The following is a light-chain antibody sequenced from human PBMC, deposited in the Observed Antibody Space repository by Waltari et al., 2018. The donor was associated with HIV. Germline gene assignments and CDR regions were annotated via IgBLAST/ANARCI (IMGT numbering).Light chain of an antibody. CDR1: QDIANS. Sequence: DIQMTQFPSSLSASVGDRVTITCRATQDIANSVSWYQQRPGKVPKVLVYNGFIRHRGVASRFSGSGSGTEYTLTISSLQPEDFATYYCHQYFSDPFTFGGRTKVEI. CDR2: NGF. J-gene: IGKJ4*01. CDR3: HQYFSDPFT. V-gene: IGKV1-NL1*01.